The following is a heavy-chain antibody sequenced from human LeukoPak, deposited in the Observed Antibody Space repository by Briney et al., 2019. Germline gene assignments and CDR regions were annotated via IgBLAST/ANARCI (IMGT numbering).Heavy chain of an antibody. J-gene: IGHJ3*02. CDR2: IYDSGST. CDR3: ARDCSGGSCYGAFDI. CDR1: GASIRSGDYY. Sequence: SETLSLTCTVSGASIRSGDYYWSWIRQPPGKGLEWIGYIYDSGSTYYNPSLKSRITISVDTSENRFPLKLSSVTATDTAVYYCARDCSGGSCYGAFDIWGQGTMVTVSS. D-gene: IGHD2-15*01. V-gene: IGHV4-30-4*01.